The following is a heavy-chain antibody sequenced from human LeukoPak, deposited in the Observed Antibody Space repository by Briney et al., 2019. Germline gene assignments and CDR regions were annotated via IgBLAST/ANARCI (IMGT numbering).Heavy chain of an antibody. V-gene: IGHV4-34*01. CDR2: INHSGST. CDR1: GGSFSGYY. Sequence: SETLSLTCAVYGGSFSGYYWSWIRQPPGKGLEWIGEINHSGSTNYNPSLKSRVTISVDTSKNQFSLKLSSVTAADTAVYYCARHFLKRGYSGYDYYYYYMDVWGKGTTVTISS. CDR3: ARHFLKRGYSGYDYYYYYMDV. J-gene: IGHJ6*03. D-gene: IGHD5-12*01.